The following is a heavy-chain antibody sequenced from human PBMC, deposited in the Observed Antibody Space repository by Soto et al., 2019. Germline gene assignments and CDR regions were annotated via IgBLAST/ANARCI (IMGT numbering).Heavy chain of an antibody. D-gene: IGHD3-22*01. CDR1: GFTFSSYA. V-gene: IGHV3-23*01. Sequence: SLRLSCAASGFTFSSYAMSWVRQAPGKGLEWVSAISGSGGSTYYADSVKGRFTISRDISKNTLYLQMNSLRAEDTAVYYCAKEPYSSGFPPPDYWGQGTLVTVSS. CDR3: AKEPYSSGFPPPDY. J-gene: IGHJ4*02. CDR2: ISGSGGST.